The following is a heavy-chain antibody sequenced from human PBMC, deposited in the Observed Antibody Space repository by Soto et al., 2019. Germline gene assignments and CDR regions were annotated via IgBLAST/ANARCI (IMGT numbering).Heavy chain of an antibody. J-gene: IGHJ6*03. CDR1: GFTFSSYG. D-gene: IGHD2-15*01. Sequence: QVQLVESGGGVVQPGRSLRLSCAASGFTFSSYGMHWVRQAPGKGLEWVAVISYDGSNKYYADSVKGRFTISRDNSKNTLYLQMNSLRAEDTAVYYCAKGSGYCSGGSCYSAELYYYYYMDVWGKGTTVTVSS. V-gene: IGHV3-30*18. CDR3: AKGSGYCSGGSCYSAELYYYYYMDV. CDR2: ISYDGSNK.